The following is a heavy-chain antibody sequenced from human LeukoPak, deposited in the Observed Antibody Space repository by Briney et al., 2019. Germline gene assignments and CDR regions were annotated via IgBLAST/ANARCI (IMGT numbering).Heavy chain of an antibody. CDR3: AWIAYSSGWYEY. CDR1: GGSISSYY. CDR2: IYYSGST. D-gene: IGHD6-19*01. J-gene: IGHJ4*02. V-gene: IGHV4-59*01. Sequence: SETLSLTCTVSGGSISSYYWSWIRQPPGKGLEWIGYIYYSGSTNYNPSLKSRVTISVDTSKNKFSLKLSSVTAADTAVYYCAWIAYSSGWYEYWGQGTLVTVSS.